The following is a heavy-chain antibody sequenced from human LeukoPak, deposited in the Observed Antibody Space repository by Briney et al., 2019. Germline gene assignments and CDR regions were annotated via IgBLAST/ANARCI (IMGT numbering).Heavy chain of an antibody. V-gene: IGHV4-38-2*02. CDR3: ARDHLSDSSSWPDAFDI. D-gene: IGHD6-13*01. J-gene: IGHJ3*02. CDR2: IYHSGST. Sequence: TSETLSLTCAVSGYSISSGYYWGWIRQPPGKGLEWIGSIYHSGSTYYNPSLKSRVTISVDTSKNQFSLKLSSVTAADTAVYYCARDHLSDSSSWPDAFDIWGKGTMVTVPS. CDR1: GYSISSGYY.